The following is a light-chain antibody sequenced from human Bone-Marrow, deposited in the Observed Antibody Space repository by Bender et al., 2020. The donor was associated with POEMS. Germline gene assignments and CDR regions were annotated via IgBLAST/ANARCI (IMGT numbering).Light chain of an antibody. CDR1: SRDIGEYNY. CDR3: SAYAGSNNFVL. J-gene: IGLJ3*02. V-gene: IGLV2-14*01. CDR2: EVT. Sequence: QSALTQPASVSGSPGQSITISCTGSSRDIGEYNYVSWYQQHPGKVPKLIIYEVTKRPSGVSNRFSGSKSGSTASLTISGLQAEDEDDYYCSAYAGSNNFVLFGGGTKLTVL.